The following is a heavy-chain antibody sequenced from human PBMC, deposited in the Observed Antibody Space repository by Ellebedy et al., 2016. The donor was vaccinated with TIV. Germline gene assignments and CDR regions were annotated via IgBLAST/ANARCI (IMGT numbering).Heavy chain of an antibody. Sequence: PGGSLRLSCAASGFTFSGSAIHWVRQASGKGLEWVGRIRSKANSYATAYAASVEGRFGISRDDSENTAYQQMNSLKTEDTAVYYCTRLVDCSGGSCYLHFEDWGQGTLVTVSS. CDR1: GFTFSGSA. V-gene: IGHV3-73*01. D-gene: IGHD2-15*01. CDR2: IRSKANSYAT. CDR3: TRLVDCSGGSCYLHFED. J-gene: IGHJ4*02.